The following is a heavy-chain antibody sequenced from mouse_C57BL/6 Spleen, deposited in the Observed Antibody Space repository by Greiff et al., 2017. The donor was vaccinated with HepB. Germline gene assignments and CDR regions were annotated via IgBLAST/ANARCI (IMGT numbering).Heavy chain of an antibody. CDR3: AREVIYVSSFHLDY. D-gene: IGHD1-1*01. V-gene: IGHV3-6*01. CDR2: ISYDGSN. J-gene: IGHJ2*01. Sequence: EVQLQESGPGLVKPSQSLSLTCSVTGYSITSGYYWNWIRQFPGNKLEWMGYISYDGSNNYNPSLQNRISITRDTPKNQFFLKLNSVTTEDTATYYCAREVIYVSSFHLDYWGQGTTLTVSS. CDR1: GYSITSGYY.